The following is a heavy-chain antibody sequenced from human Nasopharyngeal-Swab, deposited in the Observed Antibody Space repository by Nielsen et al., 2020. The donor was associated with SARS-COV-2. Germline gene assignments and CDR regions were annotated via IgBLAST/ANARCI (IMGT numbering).Heavy chain of an antibody. CDR3: ATPRGQYCSGGSCYAGGFDY. V-gene: IGHV3-23*01. CDR2: ISGSGGST. D-gene: IGHD2-15*01. J-gene: IGHJ4*02. Sequence: GGSLRLSCAASGFTFSSYAMSWVRQAPGKGLEWVSAISGSGGSTYYADSVKGRFTISRDNSTNTLYLQMNSLRAEDTAVYYCATPRGQYCSGGSCYAGGFDYWGQGTLVTVSS. CDR1: GFTFSSYA.